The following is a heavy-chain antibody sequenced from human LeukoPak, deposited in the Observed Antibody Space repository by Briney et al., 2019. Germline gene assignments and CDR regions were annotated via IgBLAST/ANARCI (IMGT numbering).Heavy chain of an antibody. D-gene: IGHD3-10*01. CDR3: ATRYYYGSGSYYNVPPLDY. CDR2: ISYDGSNN. CDR1: GFTFSSYG. V-gene: IGHV3-30*03. Sequence: GRSLRLSCAASGFTFSSYGMHWVRQAPGKGLEWVAVISYDGSNNYYADSVKGRFTISRDNSKNTLYLQMNSLRAEDTAVYYCATRYYYGSGSYYNVPPLDYWGQGTLVTVSS. J-gene: IGHJ4*02.